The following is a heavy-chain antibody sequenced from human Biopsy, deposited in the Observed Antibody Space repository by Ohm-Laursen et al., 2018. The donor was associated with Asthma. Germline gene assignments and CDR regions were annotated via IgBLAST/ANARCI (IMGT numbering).Heavy chain of an antibody. CDR1: GFTFSSSA. CDR2: ITGSGGTT. Sequence: SLRLSCSASGFTFSSSAMSWVRQAPGKGLERVSAITGSGGTTYYADSVKGRFTISRDNAKNSLFLQMNSLRAEDTAVYYCARGGSRDLWGTYRYPWDYWGQGTLVTVSS. D-gene: IGHD3-16*02. CDR3: ARGGSRDLWGTYRYPWDY. J-gene: IGHJ4*02. V-gene: IGHV3-23*01.